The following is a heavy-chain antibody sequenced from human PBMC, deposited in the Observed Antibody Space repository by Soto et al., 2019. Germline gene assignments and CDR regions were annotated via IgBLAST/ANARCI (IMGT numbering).Heavy chain of an antibody. CDR1: GDSVSSNGAA. CDR3: ARDHAGFHSAFDF. CDR2: TYYRSRWYS. V-gene: IGHV6-1*01. J-gene: IGHJ4*02. Sequence: QVQLQQSGPELVKPSQTLSLTCAISGDSVSSNGAAWNWIRQSPSRGLEWLGRTYYRSRWYSDYAPSVKSGITVNRDTSLTQFSLQLNSVTPEDTAIYYCARDHAGFHSAFDFWGQGTLVTVSS. D-gene: IGHD4-4*01.